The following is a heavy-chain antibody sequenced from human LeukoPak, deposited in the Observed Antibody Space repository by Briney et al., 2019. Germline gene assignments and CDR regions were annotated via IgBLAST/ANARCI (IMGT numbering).Heavy chain of an antibody. CDR1: GFTSSSYE. V-gene: IGHV3-48*03. D-gene: IGHD3-10*02. Sequence: PGGSLRLSCVASGFTSSSYEMNWVRQAPGKGLEWVSYISSSGSTIYYADSVKGRFTISRDNAKNSLYLQMNSLRAEDTAVYYCAELGITMIGGVWGKGTTVTISS. CDR3: AELGITMIGGV. CDR2: ISSSGSTI. J-gene: IGHJ6*04.